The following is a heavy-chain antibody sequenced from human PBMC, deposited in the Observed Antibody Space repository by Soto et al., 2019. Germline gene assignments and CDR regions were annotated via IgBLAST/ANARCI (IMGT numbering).Heavy chain of an antibody. D-gene: IGHD2-21*01. Sequence: SETLSLTCTVSGGSISNYYWNWIRQSPGKGLEWIGYIYSSGSTHYNPSPQNRVTISIDTSKNQLSLNVNSVTAADTAVYYCARAIAPGTANDCWGQGTLVTVSS. J-gene: IGHJ4*02. CDR3: ARAIAPGTANDC. CDR2: IYSSGST. CDR1: GGSISNYY. V-gene: IGHV4-59*01.